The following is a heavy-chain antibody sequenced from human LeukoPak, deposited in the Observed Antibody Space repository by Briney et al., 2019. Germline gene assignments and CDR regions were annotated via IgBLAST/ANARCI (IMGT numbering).Heavy chain of an antibody. CDR2: INHSGST. CDR3: ARGGRWSQGPFDY. CDR1: GGSFSGYY. D-gene: IGHD5-24*01. Sequence: SKTLSLTCAVYGGSFSGYYWSWIRQPPGKGLERIGEINHSGSTNYNPSLKSRVTISVDTSKNQFSLKLSSVTAADTAVYYCARGGRWSQGPFDYWGQGTLVTVSS. J-gene: IGHJ4*02. V-gene: IGHV4-34*01.